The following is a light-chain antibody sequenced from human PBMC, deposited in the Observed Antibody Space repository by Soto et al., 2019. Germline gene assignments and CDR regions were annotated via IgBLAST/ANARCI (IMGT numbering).Light chain of an antibody. CDR3: QQSYSTSWT. J-gene: IGKJ1*01. CDR2: AAS. V-gene: IGKV1-27*01. CDR1: QDIGNF. Sequence: ILMTQSPSSLSAFVGDRVSITCRASQDIGNFLAWYQQKPGKVPELLIYAASTLQSGVPSRFSGSGSGTDFTLTISRLEPEDFATYYCQQSYSTSWTFGQGTKVDIK.